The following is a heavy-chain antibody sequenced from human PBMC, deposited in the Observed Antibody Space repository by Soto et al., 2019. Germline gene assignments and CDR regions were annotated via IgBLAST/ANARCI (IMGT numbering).Heavy chain of an antibody. CDR3: ARGGAQILITLGGIIFF. Sequence: EVQLVESGGGLVQPGWSLRLSCEASGFAFGNYWMHWVRQAPGKGLVWVSRINSDGTSTSYADSVKGRFTISRDHATNTLYLQMNRLRAEDTAVYYCARGGAQILITLGGIIFFWGPGALVTVSS. CDR1: GFAFGNYW. J-gene: IGHJ4*02. CDR2: INSDGTST. D-gene: IGHD3-16*01. V-gene: IGHV3-74*01.